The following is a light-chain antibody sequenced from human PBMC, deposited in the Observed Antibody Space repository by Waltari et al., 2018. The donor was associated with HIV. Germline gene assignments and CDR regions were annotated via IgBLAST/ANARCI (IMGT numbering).Light chain of an antibody. V-gene: IGKV4-1*01. CDR1: QNILYYSPNKYY. CDR3: QQYYNAPPWT. Sequence: TVMTQSPVSLAVSLGESATINCMSSQNILYYSPNKYYLAWYQQKPGQPPKLLIYWASTRASGVPDRFSGSASGTDFSLTISSLQAEDVAVYYCQQYYNAPPWTFGRGTKVEIK. CDR2: WAS. J-gene: IGKJ1*01.